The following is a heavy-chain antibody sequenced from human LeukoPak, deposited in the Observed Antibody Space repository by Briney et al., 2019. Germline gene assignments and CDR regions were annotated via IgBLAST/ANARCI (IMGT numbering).Heavy chain of an antibody. CDR3: ASIVGATTDY. CDR2: IDPSDSYT. D-gene: IGHD1-26*01. V-gene: IGHV5-10-1*01. CDR1: GYSFTSYW. Sequence: GESLQISCQDSGYSFTSYWIGWVRQMPGKGLEWMGRIDPSDSYTNYSPSFQGHVTISADKSISTAYLQWSSLKASDTAMYYCASIVGATTDYWGQGTLVTVSS. J-gene: IGHJ4*02.